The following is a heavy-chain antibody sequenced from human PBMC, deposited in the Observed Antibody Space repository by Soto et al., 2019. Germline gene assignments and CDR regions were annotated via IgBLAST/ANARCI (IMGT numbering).Heavy chain of an antibody. V-gene: IGHV3-33*01. CDR2: IWHDGVTK. J-gene: IGHJ4*02. CDR3: ARGDGRKYFDL. D-gene: IGHD2-8*01. CDR1: GFMFNIYG. Sequence: GGSLRLSCEASGFMFNIYGMHWVRQAPGKGLEWVAIIWHDGVTKYYGDSVKDRFNISRDNSKNTVYLQMNSLRADDTAVYYCARGDGRKYFDLWGQGTPVTVSS.